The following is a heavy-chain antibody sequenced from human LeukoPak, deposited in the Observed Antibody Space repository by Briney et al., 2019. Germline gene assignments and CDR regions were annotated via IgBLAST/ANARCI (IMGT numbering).Heavy chain of an antibody. D-gene: IGHD3-16*01. Sequence: ASVKVSCKASGGTFSSYAISWVRQAPGQGLEWTGGIIPIFGTANYAQKFQGRVTITADKSTSTAYMELSSLRSEDTAVYYCASSMLGPSWYYFDYWGQGTLVTVSS. CDR2: IIPIFGTA. CDR3: ASSMLGPSWYYFDY. CDR1: GGTFSSYA. V-gene: IGHV1-69*06. J-gene: IGHJ4*02.